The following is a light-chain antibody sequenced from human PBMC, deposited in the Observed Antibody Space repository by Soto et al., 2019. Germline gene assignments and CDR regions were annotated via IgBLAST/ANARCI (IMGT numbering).Light chain of an antibody. CDR1: QSVSSSY. CDR3: QQFGGSPMYT. V-gene: IGKV3-20*01. CDR2: GAS. J-gene: IGKJ2*01. Sequence: EIVLTQSPGTLSLSPGERATLSCRASQSVSSSYLAWYQQKPGQAPRLLIYGASGRATGIPDRFSGSGSGTDFTLSISRLEPEDSAVYYCQQFGGSPMYTFGQGTKLEIK.